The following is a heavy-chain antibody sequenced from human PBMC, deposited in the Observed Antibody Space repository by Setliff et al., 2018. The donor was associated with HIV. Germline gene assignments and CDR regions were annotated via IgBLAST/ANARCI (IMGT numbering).Heavy chain of an antibody. CDR2: LYVSGDT. V-gene: IGHV4-4*07. CDR3: ALTGHRLLRGYMDV. Sequence: SETLSLTCYVTDDPISSYYWSWVRQPAGKGLEWIGRLYVSGDTNYNPSLKSRVTMSLDTSKKHFSLNLKFVTAADTAVYYCALTGHRLLRGYMDVWGKGTTVTVSS. J-gene: IGHJ6*03. D-gene: IGHD2-15*01. CDR1: DDPISSYY.